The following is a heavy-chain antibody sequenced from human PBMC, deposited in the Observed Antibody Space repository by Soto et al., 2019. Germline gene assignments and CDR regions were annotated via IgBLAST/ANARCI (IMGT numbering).Heavy chain of an antibody. J-gene: IGHJ4*02. CDR2: IFYSGST. CDR3: ARAAAYCGGDCSSKGGYFDY. Sequence: PSETLSLTCTVSGGSISSYYWSWIRQPPGKGLEWIGYIFYSGSTNYNPSLKSRVTISVDTSKNQFSLKLSSVTAADTAVYYCARAAAYCGGDCSSKGGYFDYWGQGTLVTVSS. V-gene: IGHV4-59*01. D-gene: IGHD2-21*02. CDR1: GGSISSYY.